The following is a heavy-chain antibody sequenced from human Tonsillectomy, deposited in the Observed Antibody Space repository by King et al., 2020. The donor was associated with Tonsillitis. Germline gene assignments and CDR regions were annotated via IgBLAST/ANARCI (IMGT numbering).Heavy chain of an antibody. CDR1: GGSISGGYY. V-gene: IGHV4-31*03. CDR2: IYDSENT. J-gene: IGHJ5*02. CDR3: AGYEGGVFDP. Sequence: VQLQESGPGLVKPSQTLSLTCTVSGGSISGGYYWSWIRQHPGKGLEWIGYIYDSENTYYNPSLKSRLTISEDTSKNQFSLKLTSVTAADTAVYYCAGYEGGVFDPWGQGTPVTVSS. D-gene: IGHD2-15*01.